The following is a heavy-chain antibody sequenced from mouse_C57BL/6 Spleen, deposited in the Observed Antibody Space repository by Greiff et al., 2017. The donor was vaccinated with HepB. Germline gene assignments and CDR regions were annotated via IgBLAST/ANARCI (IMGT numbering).Heavy chain of an antibody. J-gene: IGHJ4*01. V-gene: IGHV3-6*01. Sequence: EVKLVESGPGLVKPSQSLSLTCSVTGYSITSGYYWNWIRQFPGNKLEWMGYISYDGSNNYNPSLKNRISITRDTSKNQFFLKLNSVTTEDTATYYCARGGITTVSYAMDYWGQGTSVTVSS. CDR3: ARGGITTVSYAMDY. CDR1: GYSITSGYY. D-gene: IGHD1-1*01. CDR2: ISYDGSN.